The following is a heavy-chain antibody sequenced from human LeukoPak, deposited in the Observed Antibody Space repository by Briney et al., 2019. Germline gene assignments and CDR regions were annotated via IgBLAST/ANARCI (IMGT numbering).Heavy chain of an antibody. J-gene: IGHJ3*02. CDR2: ISWNSGSI. Sequence: GGSLRLSCAASGFTFDDYAMHWVRQAPGKGLEWVSGISWNSGSIGYADSVKGRFTISRDNAKNSLYLQMNSLRAEDTAVYYCARDLSGLDAFDIWGQGTMVTVSS. D-gene: IGHD6-19*01. CDR1: GFTFDDYA. V-gene: IGHV3-9*01. CDR3: ARDLSGLDAFDI.